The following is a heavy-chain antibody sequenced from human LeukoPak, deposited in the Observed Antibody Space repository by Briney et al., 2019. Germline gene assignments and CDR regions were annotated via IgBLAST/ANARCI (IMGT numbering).Heavy chain of an antibody. V-gene: IGHV3-23*01. J-gene: IGHJ6*02. D-gene: IGHD3-22*01. CDR1: GLTFNTYG. Sequence: PGGSLRLSCAASGLTFNTYGMTWVRQAPGKGLEWVSGISASGGSTYYADSVKGRFTISRDNSENTLYLQMNSLRVEDTAVYYCAKDSSGAYPLYGMDVWGQGTTVTVSS. CDR3: AKDSSGAYPLYGMDV. CDR2: ISASGGST.